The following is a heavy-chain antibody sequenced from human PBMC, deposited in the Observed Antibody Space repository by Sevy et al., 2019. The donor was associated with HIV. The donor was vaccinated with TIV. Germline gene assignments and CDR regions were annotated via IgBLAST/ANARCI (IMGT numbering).Heavy chain of an antibody. D-gene: IGHD5-18*01. CDR1: GFTFSSYG. V-gene: IGHV3-33*01. J-gene: IGHJ4*02. CDR3: AALPVDTAMVTDY. Sequence: GGSLRLSCAASGFTFSSYGMHWVRQAPGKGLEWVAVIWYDGSNKYYADSVKGRFTISRDNSKNTLYLQRNSLRAEDTAVYYCAALPVDTAMVTDYWGQGTLVTVSS. CDR2: IWYDGSNK.